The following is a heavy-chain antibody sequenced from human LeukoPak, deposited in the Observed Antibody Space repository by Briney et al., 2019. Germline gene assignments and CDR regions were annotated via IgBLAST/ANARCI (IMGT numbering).Heavy chain of an antibody. J-gene: IGHJ3*02. CDR3: ARDKIVGAAADAFDI. Sequence: SETLSLTCTVSGYSISSGYYWGWIRQPPGKGLEWIGSIYHSGSTYYNPSLKSRVTISVDRSKNQFSLKLSSVTAADTAVYYCARDKIVGAAADAFDIWGQGTMVTVSS. D-gene: IGHD1-26*01. CDR2: IYHSGST. CDR1: GYSISSGYY. V-gene: IGHV4-38-2*02.